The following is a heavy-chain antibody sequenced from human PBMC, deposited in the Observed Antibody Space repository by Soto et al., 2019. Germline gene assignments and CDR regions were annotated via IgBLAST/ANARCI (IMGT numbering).Heavy chain of an antibody. CDR1: GFSLTTSGVG. V-gene: IGHV2-5*01. D-gene: IGHD4-17*01. CDR2: IYWNDDE. CDR3: AHRQYGDYSY. J-gene: IGHJ4*02. Sequence: QITLKESGPTLVEPTQTLTLTCTFSGFSLTTSGVGVGWIRQPPGKALEWLALIYWNDDERYSPSLKNRLTITKDTPKNQVVLTITDVDPADTGTYYCAHRQYGDYSYWGQGTLVTVSS.